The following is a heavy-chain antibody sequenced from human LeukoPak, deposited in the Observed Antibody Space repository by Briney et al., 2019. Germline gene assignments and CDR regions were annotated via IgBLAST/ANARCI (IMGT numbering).Heavy chain of an antibody. V-gene: IGHV3-7*01. J-gene: IGHJ5*02. CDR2: IKQDGSDK. Sequence: GGSLRLSCAASGFTLSNYWMSWVRQAPGKGLEWVVHIKQDGSDKYYVDSVKGRFTISRDNAKNSLYLQMNSLRVEDTAVYYCAKYATSSGSRWLEPWGQGTLVTVSS. CDR3: AKYATSSGSRWLEP. D-gene: IGHD6-19*01. CDR1: GFTLSNYW.